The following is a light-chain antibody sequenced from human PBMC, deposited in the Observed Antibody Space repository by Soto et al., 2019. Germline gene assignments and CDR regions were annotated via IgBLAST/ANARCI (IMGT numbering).Light chain of an antibody. CDR1: SSDVGGYDY. V-gene: IGLV2-14*03. J-gene: IGLJ1*01. CDR3: SSYTSSRTYV. Sequence: QSVLTQPPSASGSPGQSVTISCTGTSSDVGGYDYVSWYQQQSGKAPKLMIYDVSNRPSGVSNRFSGSKSGNTASLTISGLQAEDEADYYCSSYTSSRTYVFGTGTKVTVL. CDR2: DVS.